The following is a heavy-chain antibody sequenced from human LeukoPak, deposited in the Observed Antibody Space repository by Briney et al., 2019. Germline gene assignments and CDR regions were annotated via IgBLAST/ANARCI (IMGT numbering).Heavy chain of an antibody. J-gene: IGHJ3*02. CDR1: GYSISSGYY. D-gene: IGHD3-16*01. Sequence: SETLSLTCTVSGYSISSGYYWGWIRQPPGKGLEWIGEINHSGSTNYNPSLKSRVTISVDTSKNQFSLKLSSVTAADTAVYYCAFLRRDAFDIWGQGTMVTVSS. CDR3: AFLRRDAFDI. CDR2: INHSGST. V-gene: IGHV4-38-2*02.